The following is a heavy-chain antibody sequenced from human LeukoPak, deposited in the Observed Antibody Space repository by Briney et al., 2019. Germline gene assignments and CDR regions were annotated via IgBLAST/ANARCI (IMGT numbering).Heavy chain of an antibody. CDR1: GYTFTGYY. J-gene: IGHJ3*02. V-gene: IGHV1-2*02. CDR3: ARANYCSSTSCFRDAFDI. CDR2: INPNSGGI. Sequence: ASVKVSCKASGYTFTGYYMHWVRQAPGQGLEGMGWINPNSGGIKYAQKFQGRVAMTRDTSISTAYMELRRLRSDDTAVYYCARANYCSSTSCFRDAFDIWGQGTMVTVSS. D-gene: IGHD2-2*01.